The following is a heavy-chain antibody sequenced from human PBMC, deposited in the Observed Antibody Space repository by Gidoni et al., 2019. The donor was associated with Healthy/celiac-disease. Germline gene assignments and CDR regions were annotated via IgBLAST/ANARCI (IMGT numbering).Heavy chain of an antibody. J-gene: IGHJ4*02. CDR2: ISYDGSNK. CDR1: RFPFSSYA. V-gene: IGHV3-30*04. D-gene: IGHD5-12*01. Sequence: QVKLVAAGGGVVQPGSSRSPSSASSRFPFSSYAMHWVRQAPGKGLEWVAVISYDGSNKYYADSVKGRFTISRDNSKNTLYLQMNSLRAEDTAVYYCAREDSGYDVGEYFDYWGQGTLVTVSS. CDR3: AREDSGYDVGEYFDY.